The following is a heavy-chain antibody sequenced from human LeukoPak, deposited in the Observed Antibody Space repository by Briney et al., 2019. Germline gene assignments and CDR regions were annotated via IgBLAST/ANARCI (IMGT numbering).Heavy chain of an antibody. CDR1: GFTFTSYN. J-gene: IGHJ4*02. D-gene: IGHD4/OR15-4a*01. CDR3: ARDKDRASACRCYLPED. V-gene: IGHV3-21*04. CDR2: KSSSSSYL. Sequence: PGGSLRHSCAPSGFTFTSYNMNSVRQARGKGRAWVSYKSSSSSYLKYVDSVKGRFTISRDNAKNSVYLQMNSLRADDTAVYYCARDKDRASACRCYLPEDWGQGTMVTVPS.